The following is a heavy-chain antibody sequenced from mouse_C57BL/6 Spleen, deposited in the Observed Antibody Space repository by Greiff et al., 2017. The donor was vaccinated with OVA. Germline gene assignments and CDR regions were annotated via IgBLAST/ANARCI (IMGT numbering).Heavy chain of an antibody. CDR3: ARSPITTVVANYAMDY. CDR1: GFSLSTSGMG. D-gene: IGHD1-1*01. CDR2: IYWDDDK. Sequence: QVTLKVSGPGILQSSQTLSLTCSFSGFSLSTSGMGVSWIRQPSGKGLEWLAHIYWDDDKRYNPSLKSRLTISKDTSRNQVFLKITSVDTADTATYYCARSPITTVVANYAMDYWGQGTSVTVSS. V-gene: IGHV8-12*01. J-gene: IGHJ4*01.